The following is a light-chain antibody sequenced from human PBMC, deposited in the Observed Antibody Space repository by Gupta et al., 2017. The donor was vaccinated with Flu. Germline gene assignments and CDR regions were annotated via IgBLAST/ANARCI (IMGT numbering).Light chain of an antibody. CDR3: QQCDINTVT. Sequence: DIQMTQSPSYLSASVGDRVTITCRASQFISSSLNWYQQKPGKAPKLLIFGASSLQSGVPSRFSGSGSGTDFTLSISSLQPEDFATYYCQQCDINTVTFGHGTKVDIK. CDR1: QFISSS. V-gene: IGKV1-39*01. CDR2: GAS. J-gene: IGKJ3*01.